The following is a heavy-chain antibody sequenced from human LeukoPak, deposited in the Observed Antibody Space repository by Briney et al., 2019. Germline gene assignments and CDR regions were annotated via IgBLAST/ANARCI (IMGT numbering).Heavy chain of an antibody. CDR1: GFTFSSYS. CDR2: ISYDGSNK. J-gene: IGHJ6*02. V-gene: IGHV3-30*18. CDR3: AKDTRMDV. Sequence: PGGSLRLSCAASGFTFSSYSMNWVRQAPGKGLEWVAVISYDGSNKYYADSVKGRFTISRDNSKNTLYLQMNSLRAEDTAVYYCAKDTRMDVWGQGTTVTVSS.